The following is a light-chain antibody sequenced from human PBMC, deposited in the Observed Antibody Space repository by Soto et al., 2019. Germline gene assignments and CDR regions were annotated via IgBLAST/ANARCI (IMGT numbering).Light chain of an antibody. V-gene: IGKV1-5*03. CDR2: KAS. CDR3: QQYNNYGSWT. J-gene: IGKJ1*01. Sequence: DIQMTQSPSTLSASVGDRVTITCRASQSISAWLAWYQQKPGKAPKLLIYKASSLASGVPSRFSGSGSGTEFSLTISSLQPDDFATYYCQQYNNYGSWTFGQGTKLEIK. CDR1: QSISAW.